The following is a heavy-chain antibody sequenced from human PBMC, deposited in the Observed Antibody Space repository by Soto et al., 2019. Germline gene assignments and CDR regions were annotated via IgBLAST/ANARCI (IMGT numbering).Heavy chain of an antibody. Sequence: GGSLRLSCTASGFSFGDYAMSWVRQAPGKGLEWVGSIRSRAYGGTTEYAASVKGSFTISRDDSKTIAYLQMNSLKIEDTAVYYCSRVKPPEAASIWAIWDYWGQGTLVTV. V-gene: IGHV3-49*04. CDR3: SRVKPPEAASIWAIWDY. D-gene: IGHD3-16*01. J-gene: IGHJ4*02. CDR2: IRSRAYGGTT. CDR1: GFSFGDYA.